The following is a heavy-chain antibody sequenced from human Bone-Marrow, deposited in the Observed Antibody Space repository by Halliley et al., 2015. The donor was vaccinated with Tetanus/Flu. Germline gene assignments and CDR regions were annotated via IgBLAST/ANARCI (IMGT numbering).Heavy chain of an antibody. J-gene: IGHJ4*02. CDR2: IYPGDSDT. Sequence: VQLVQSGAEVKKPGESLKISCKASGFSFTTHWLGWVRHLPGHGLEWMGIIYPGDSDTRYSPSFEGQVTFSVDKSINTAYLQWTSLKASDSAMYFFARANRELTGNTLTFVFWGQGTLVTVSS. V-gene: IGHV5-51*01. CDR3: ARANRELTGNTLTFVF. CDR1: GFSFTTHW. D-gene: IGHD1-7*01.